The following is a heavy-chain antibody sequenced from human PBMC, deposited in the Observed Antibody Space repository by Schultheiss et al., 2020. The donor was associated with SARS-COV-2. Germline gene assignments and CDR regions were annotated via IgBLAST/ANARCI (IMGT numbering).Heavy chain of an antibody. D-gene: IGHD3-10*01. CDR1: GFTFSSYG. CDR2: ISYDGSNK. J-gene: IGHJ4*02. Sequence: SLKISCAASGFTFSSYGMHWVRQAPGKGLEWVAVISYDGSNKYYADSVKGRFTISRDNSKNTLYLQMNSLRAEDTAVYYCAKERSGSYYNPFQFDYWGQGTLVTVSS. CDR3: AKERSGSYYNPFQFDY. V-gene: IGHV3-30*18.